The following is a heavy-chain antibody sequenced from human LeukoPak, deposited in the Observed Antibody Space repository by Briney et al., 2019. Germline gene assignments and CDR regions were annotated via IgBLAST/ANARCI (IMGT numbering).Heavy chain of an antibody. CDR1: GGSISSSNW. D-gene: IGHD1-26*01. CDR3: ARGLGANPPGGY. V-gene: IGHV4-4*02. Sequence: SETLSLTCAVSGGSISSSNWWSWVRQPPGKGLEWIREIYHSGSTNYNPSLKSRVTISVDTSKNQFSLKLSSVTAADTAVYYCARGLGANPPGGYWGQGTLVTVSS. J-gene: IGHJ4*02. CDR2: IYHSGST.